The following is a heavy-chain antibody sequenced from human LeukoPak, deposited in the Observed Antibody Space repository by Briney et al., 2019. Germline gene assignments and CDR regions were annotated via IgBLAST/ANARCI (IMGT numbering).Heavy chain of an antibody. Sequence: PGGSLRLSCAASGFTFSSYAMSWVRQAPGKGLEWVSAISGSGGSTYYADSVKGRFIISRDNSKNTLSLQMNSLTADDTAVYYCVRGPRYYDDSGFHYGVFDIWGQGTVVTVSS. CDR3: VRGPRYYDDSGFHYGVFDI. CDR2: ISGSGGST. CDR1: GFTFSSYA. D-gene: IGHD3-22*01. V-gene: IGHV3-23*01. J-gene: IGHJ3*02.